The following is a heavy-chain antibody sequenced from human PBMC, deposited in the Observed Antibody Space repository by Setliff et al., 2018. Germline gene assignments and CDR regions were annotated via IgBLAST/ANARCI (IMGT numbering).Heavy chain of an antibody. V-gene: IGHV4-39*01. CDR2: IYYSGNI. J-gene: IGHJ5*02. Sequence: SETLSLTCTVSGGSISSDSYYWGWIRQPPGKGLEWIGSIYYSGNIYYNPSLKSRVTMSVDTSKNQFSLKLRSVTAADTAIYYCARHVDCSGGRCYSLSNWFDPWG. CDR3: ARHVDCSGGRCYSLSNWFDP. CDR1: GGSISSDSYY. D-gene: IGHD2-15*01.